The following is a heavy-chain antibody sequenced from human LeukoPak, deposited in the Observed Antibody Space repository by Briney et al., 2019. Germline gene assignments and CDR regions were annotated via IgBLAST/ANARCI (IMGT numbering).Heavy chain of an antibody. D-gene: IGHD3-9*01. CDR1: GGSISSYY. J-gene: IGHJ6*03. CDR2: IYTSGST. Sequence: PSETLSLTCTVSGGSISSYYWSWIRQPAGKGLEWIGRIYTSGSTNNIPSVKCRVTMSVNTSKNQFSPMLRQVTAADTDVYYCARGGEYDILTGYYHFMDVWGKGTTVTVSS. V-gene: IGHV4-4*07. CDR3: ARGGEYDILTGYYHFMDV.